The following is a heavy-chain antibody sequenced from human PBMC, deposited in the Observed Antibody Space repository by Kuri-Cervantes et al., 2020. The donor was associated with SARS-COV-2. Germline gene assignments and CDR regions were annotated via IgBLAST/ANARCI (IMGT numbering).Heavy chain of an antibody. V-gene: IGHV1-2*02. D-gene: IGHD2-2*03. CDR2: INPNSGGT. Sequence: ASVQVSCQASGYTFTGYYMHWLRQAPGQGLEWMGWINPNSGGTNYAQKFQGRVTITADPSTSTAYIDLRRLKSEDTAVYYCARVGYCSLSGCLTGAIDHWGQGTLVTVSS. CDR1: GYTFTGYY. CDR3: ARVGYCSLSGCLTGAIDH. J-gene: IGHJ4*02.